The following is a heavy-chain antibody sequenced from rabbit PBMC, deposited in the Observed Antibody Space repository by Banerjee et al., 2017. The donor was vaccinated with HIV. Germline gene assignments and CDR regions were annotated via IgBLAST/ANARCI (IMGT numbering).Heavy chain of an antibody. D-gene: IGHD6-1*01. V-gene: IGHV1S45*01. CDR2: IFGGSSDNT. J-gene: IGHJ2*01. Sequence: QEQLEESGGDLVKPEGSLTLTCTASGFSFSSSYYMCWVRQAPGKGLELIACIFGGSSDNTYYANWATGRFTISKTSSTTVTLQMTSLTVADTATYFCARSDDGYGWAFDPWGQGTLVTVS. CDR3: ARSDDGYGWAFDP. CDR1: GFSFSSSYY.